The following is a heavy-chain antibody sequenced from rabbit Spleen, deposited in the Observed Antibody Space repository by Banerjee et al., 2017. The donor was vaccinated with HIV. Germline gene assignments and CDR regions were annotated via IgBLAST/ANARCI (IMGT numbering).Heavy chain of an antibody. CDR3: ARDTSSSFSSYGMDL. CDR2: ILTGTSAST. D-gene: IGHD1-1*01. J-gene: IGHJ6*01. CDR1: GFSFSSKYW. Sequence: QEQLKESGGGLVQPGGSLKLSCTASGFSFSSKYWICWVRQAPGKGLEWVACILTGTSASTYYASWAKGRFTISKASSTTVTLQMTSLAAADTATYFCARDTSSSFSSYGMDLWGPGTLVTV. V-gene: IGHV1S45*01.